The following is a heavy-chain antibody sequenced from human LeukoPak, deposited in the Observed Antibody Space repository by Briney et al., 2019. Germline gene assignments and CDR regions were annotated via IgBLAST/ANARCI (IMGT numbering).Heavy chain of an antibody. CDR2: VFYSGGT. CDR1: GGSITGYY. D-gene: IGHD6-19*01. Sequence: KPSETLSLTCTVSGGSITGYYWSWVRQPPGKGLEWIGYVFYSGGTLYNPSLQSRVTISVDTSKTQFSLKLTSVTAADTAVYYCARHITVSYDAFDLWGRGTMVTVSS. V-gene: IGHV4-59*08. J-gene: IGHJ3*01. CDR3: ARHITVSYDAFDL.